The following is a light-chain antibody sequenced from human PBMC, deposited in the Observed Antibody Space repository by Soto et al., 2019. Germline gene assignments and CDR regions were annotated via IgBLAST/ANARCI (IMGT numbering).Light chain of an antibody. CDR2: EVS. Sequence: QSVLTQPPSASGSPEQSVTISCTGNSSDVGGDNYVSWYQQHPGKAPKIMIYEVSQRPSGVPDRFSGSKSGNTASLTVSGLQAEDEADYYCSSYADTNKLVFGGGTKLTVL. J-gene: IGLJ2*01. V-gene: IGLV2-8*01. CDR3: SSYADTNKLV. CDR1: SSDVGGDNY.